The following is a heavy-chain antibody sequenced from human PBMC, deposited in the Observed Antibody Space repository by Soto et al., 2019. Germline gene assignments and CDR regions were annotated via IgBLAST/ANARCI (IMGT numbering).Heavy chain of an antibody. Sequence: QLQLQESGPGLVKPSETLSLTCTVSGGSISSSSYYWGWIRQPPGKGLEWIGRIYYSGSSYYNPSLKSRATTSADTSTHQFSLKLSSVTAASTAVYYCATLWGQDWGQGTLVTVSS. D-gene: IGHD3-10*01. CDR2: IYYSGSS. CDR1: GGSISSSSYY. V-gene: IGHV4-39*01. CDR3: ATLWGQD. J-gene: IGHJ4*02.